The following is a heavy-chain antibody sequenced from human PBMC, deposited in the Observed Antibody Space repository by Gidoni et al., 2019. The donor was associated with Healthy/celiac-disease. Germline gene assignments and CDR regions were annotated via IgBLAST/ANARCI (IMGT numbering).Heavy chain of an antibody. CDR2: ISSSGSTI. CDR3: ASRTWIQLWSHDY. CDR1: RFTFSSYE. J-gene: IGHJ4*02. D-gene: IGHD5-18*01. V-gene: IGHV3-48*03. Sequence: EVQLVESGGGLVQPGGSLRLSCAATRFTFSSYEMNWVRQAPGKGLEWVSYISSSGSTIYYADSMKGRFTISRDNAKNSLYLQMNSLRAEDTAVYYCASRTWIQLWSHDYWGQGTLVTVSS.